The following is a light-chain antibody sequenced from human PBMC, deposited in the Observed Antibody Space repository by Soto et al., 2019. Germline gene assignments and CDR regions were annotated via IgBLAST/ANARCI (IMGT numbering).Light chain of an antibody. J-gene: IGKJ1*01. CDR3: QYYNNYCWT. CDR1: QSISSW. Sequence: DIQLTQSPSTLSASVGDRVTITCRASQSISSWLAWYQQKPGKAPKFLIYKTSNLESGVPSRFSGSGSGTEFTLTISSLQSDDFATYHCQYYNNYCWTWGQETKVEIK. CDR2: KTS. V-gene: IGKV1-5*03.